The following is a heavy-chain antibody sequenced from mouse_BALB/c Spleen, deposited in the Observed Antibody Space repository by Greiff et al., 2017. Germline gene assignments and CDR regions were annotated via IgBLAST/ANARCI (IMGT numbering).Heavy chain of an antibody. CDR3: ARGTGSFAY. CDR2: INPSNGRT. V-gene: IGHV1S81*02. Sequence: QVQLQQPGADLVKPGASVKLSCKASGYTFTSYWMHWVKQRPGQGLEWIGEINPSNGRTNYNEKFKSKATLTVDKSSSTAYMQLSSLTSEDSAVYYCARGTGSFAYWGQGTLVTVSA. D-gene: IGHD4-1*01. J-gene: IGHJ3*01. CDR1: GYTFTSYW.